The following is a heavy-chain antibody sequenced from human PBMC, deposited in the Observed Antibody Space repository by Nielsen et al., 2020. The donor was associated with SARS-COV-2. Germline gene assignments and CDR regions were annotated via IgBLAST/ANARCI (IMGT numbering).Heavy chain of an antibody. J-gene: IGHJ4*02. V-gene: IGHV4-31*03. CDR3: ARGVVATTFDY. CDR2: TYYSGST. D-gene: IGHD5-12*01. Sequence: LRLSCTVSGGSISSGGSYWSWIRQHPGKGLEWIGYTYYSGSTYYNPSLKSRVTISVDTSKNQFSLKLSSVTAADTAVYYCARGVVATTFDYWGQGTLVTVSS. CDR1: GGSISSGGSY.